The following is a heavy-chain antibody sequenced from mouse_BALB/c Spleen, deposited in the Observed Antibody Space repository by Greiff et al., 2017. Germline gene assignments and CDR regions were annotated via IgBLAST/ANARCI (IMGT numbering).Heavy chain of an antibody. V-gene: IGHV14-4*02. J-gene: IGHJ4*01. CDR1: GFNIKDYY. CDR3: NAPLILRLDYYAMDY. Sequence: VQLKQSGAELVRSGASVKLSCTASGFNIKDYYMHWVKQRPEQGLEWIGWIDPENGDTEYAPKFQGKATMTADTSSNTAYLQLSSLTSEDTAVYYCNAPLILRLDYYAMDYWGQGTSVTVSS. CDR2: IDPENGDT. D-gene: IGHD1-1*01.